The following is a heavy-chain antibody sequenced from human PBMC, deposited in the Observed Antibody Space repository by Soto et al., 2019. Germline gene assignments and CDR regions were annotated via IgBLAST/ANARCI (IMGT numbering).Heavy chain of an antibody. D-gene: IGHD4-17*01. V-gene: IGHV3-9*01. CDR3: AKDIGAVTRRGFDH. CDR2: ISWNSGSI. CDR1: GFSFEDYG. J-gene: IGHJ4*02. Sequence: EVQLVESGGGPVQPGMTLRLSCAASGFSFEDYGMHWVRQGPGKGLEWVAGISWNSGSIGYAGSVKGRFTISRDNAKNSLYLQMSGLGAEDTGLYSWAKDIGAVTRRGFDHWGQGTLVTVSS.